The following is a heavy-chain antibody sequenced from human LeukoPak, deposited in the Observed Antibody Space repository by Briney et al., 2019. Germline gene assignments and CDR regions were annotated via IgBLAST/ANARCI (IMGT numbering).Heavy chain of an antibody. CDR2: IYTSGST. V-gene: IGHV4-59*10. CDR1: GGSFSGYY. D-gene: IGHD6-13*01. CDR3: ARGSYHSSSWPLDY. J-gene: IGHJ4*02. Sequence: SETLSLTCAVYGGSFSGYYWSWIRQPAGKGLEWIGRIYTSGSTNYNPSLKSRVTMSVDTSKNQFPLKLSSVTAADTAVYYCARGSYHSSSWPLDYWGQGTLVTVSS.